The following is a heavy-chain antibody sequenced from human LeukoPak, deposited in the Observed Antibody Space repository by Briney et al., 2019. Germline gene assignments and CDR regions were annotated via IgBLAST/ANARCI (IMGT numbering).Heavy chain of an antibody. CDR1: GFTFSSYA. J-gene: IGHJ4*02. Sequence: PGRSLRLSCAASGFTFSSYAMHWVRQAPGKGLEWVAVISYDGTNKYYADAVKGRFTISRDNSKNTLYLQMNSLRVEDTALFYCARVPGRHYFDVSSSFYATTYFDYWGQGTLVTVSS. CDR2: ISYDGTNK. D-gene: IGHD3-22*01. V-gene: IGHV3-30*04. CDR3: ARVPGRHYFDVSSSFYATTYFDY.